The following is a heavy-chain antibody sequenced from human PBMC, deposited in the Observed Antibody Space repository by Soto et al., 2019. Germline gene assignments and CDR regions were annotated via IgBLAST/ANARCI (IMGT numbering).Heavy chain of an antibody. CDR3: VRAHGWFAP. Sequence: DVQVVESGGGLVQPGESLRLSCAASGFRYRDHWMSWVRQAPGKGPEWVANIHPDLSDISYVDSVKGRFTISRDNAKNSVYLKMNRLRVEDTAIYYCVRAHGWFAPWGQGALVNVSS. CDR1: GFRYRDHW. V-gene: IGHV3-7*01. J-gene: IGHJ5*02. CDR2: IHPDLSDI.